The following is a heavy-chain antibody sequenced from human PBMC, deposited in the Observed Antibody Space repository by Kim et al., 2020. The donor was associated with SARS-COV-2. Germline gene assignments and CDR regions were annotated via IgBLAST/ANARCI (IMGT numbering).Heavy chain of an antibody. J-gene: IGHJ4*02. Sequence: ASVKVSCKASGYTFTSYAMHWVRQAPGQRLEWMGWINAGNGNTKYSQKFQGRVTITRDTSASTAYMELSSLRSEDTAVYYCARGGLIAAEYFDYWGQGTLVTGS. CDR3: ARGGLIAAEYFDY. D-gene: IGHD6-13*01. CDR2: INAGNGNT. CDR1: GYTFTSYA. V-gene: IGHV1-3*01.